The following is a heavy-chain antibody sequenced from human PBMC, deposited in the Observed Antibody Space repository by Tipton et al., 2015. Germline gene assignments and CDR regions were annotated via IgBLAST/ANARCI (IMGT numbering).Heavy chain of an antibody. CDR3: ARLAGEAVAGKYYFYGMDV. V-gene: IGHV4-39*01. CDR1: GASISRGSV. Sequence: TLSLTCTVSGASISRGSVWGWIRQPPGKGLEWIVSLYYNDNIYYNPSLQSRVAMSADTSRNRFSLNLTSVTAADTAVFYCARLAGEAVAGKYYFYGMDVWGQGTTVTVSS. J-gene: IGHJ6*02. D-gene: IGHD6-13*01. CDR2: LYYNDNI.